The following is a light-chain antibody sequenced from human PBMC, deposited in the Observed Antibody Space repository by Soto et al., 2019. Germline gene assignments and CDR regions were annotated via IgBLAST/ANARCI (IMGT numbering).Light chain of an antibody. CDR3: QQYNNWPRT. CDR1: QSVSRK. V-gene: IGKV3-15*01. Sequence: EIVMTQSPATLSVSAGERATLSCRASQSVSRKLAWYQQTRGQAPRLLMYGASTRATGVPARFSGSGSGTEFTLTISSLQSEDFAVYYCQQYNNWPRTFGQGTKVDIK. CDR2: GAS. J-gene: IGKJ1*01.